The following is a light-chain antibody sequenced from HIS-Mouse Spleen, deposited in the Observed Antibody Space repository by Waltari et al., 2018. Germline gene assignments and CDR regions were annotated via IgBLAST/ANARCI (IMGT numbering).Light chain of an antibody. J-gene: IGLJ2*01. CDR3: CSYAGSSTFEV. CDR1: SSDVGSYNL. V-gene: IGLV2-23*03. CDR2: EGS. Sequence: QSALTQPASVSGSPGQSITISCTGTSSDVGSYNLVPCYQQHPGKAPKLMIYEGSKRPSGVSNRFSGSKSGNTASLTISGLQAEDEADYYCCSYAGSSTFEVFGGGTKLTVL.